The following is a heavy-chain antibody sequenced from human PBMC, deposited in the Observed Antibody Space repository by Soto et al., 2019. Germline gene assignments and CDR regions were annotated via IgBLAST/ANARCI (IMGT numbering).Heavy chain of an antibody. J-gene: IGHJ4*02. CDR2: IYSGGST. Sequence: GGSLRLSCAASGFTVSSNYMSWVRQAPGKGLEWVSVIYSGGSTYYADSVKGRFTISRDNSKNTLYLQMNSLRAEDTAVYYCASGDYYDSSVLVYWGQGTLVTVSS. CDR3: ASGDYYDSSVLVY. CDR1: GFTVSSNY. V-gene: IGHV3-53*01. D-gene: IGHD3-22*01.